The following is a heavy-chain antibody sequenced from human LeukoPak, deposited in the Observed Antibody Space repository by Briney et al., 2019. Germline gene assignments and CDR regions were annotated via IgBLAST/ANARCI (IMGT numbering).Heavy chain of an antibody. D-gene: IGHD6-13*01. CDR1: GFTFSSYN. J-gene: IGHJ4*02. CDR2: ISSSSSYI. V-gene: IGHV3-21*01. CDR3: ARGYSSSWYYFDY. Sequence: GGSLRLSCAASGFTFSSYNMNWVRQPPGKGLEWVSSISSSSSYIYYADSVKGRFTISRDNAKNSLYLQMNSLRAEDTAVYYCARGYSSSWYYFDYWGQGTLVTVSS.